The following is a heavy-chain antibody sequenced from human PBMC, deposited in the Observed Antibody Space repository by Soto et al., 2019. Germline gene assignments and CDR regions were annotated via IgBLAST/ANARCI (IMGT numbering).Heavy chain of an antibody. D-gene: IGHD1-26*01. CDR2: IYYSGST. J-gene: IGHJ5*02. V-gene: IGHV4-30-4*01. CDR1: GGSISSGDYY. CDR3: ARESALPNWFDP. Sequence: PSETLSLTCTVSGGSISSGDYYWSWIRQPPGKGLEWIGYIYYSGSTYYNPSLKSRVTISVDTSKNQFSLKLSSVTAADTAVYYCARESALPNWFDPWGQGTLVTVSS.